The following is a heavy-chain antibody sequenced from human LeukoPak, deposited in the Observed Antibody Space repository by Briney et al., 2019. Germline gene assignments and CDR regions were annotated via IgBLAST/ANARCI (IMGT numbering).Heavy chain of an antibody. D-gene: IGHD2-21*02. V-gene: IGHV3-66*01. J-gene: IGHJ4*02. CDR1: GFSVSDKY. CDR2: IYSGGTT. CDR3: ARESAYCGGDCLDD. Sequence: GGSLRLPCEGSGFSVSDKYMNWVRQAPGKGLEWVAVIYSGGTTYYADSVKGRFTISRDTSRNTVFLQMKTLRGDDTAVYYCARESAYCGGDCLDDWGQGTLVTVSS.